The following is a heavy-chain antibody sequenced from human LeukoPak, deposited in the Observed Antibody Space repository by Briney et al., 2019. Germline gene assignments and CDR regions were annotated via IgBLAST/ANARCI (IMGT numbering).Heavy chain of an antibody. D-gene: IGHD4/OR15-4a*01. V-gene: IGHV3-15*01. CDR3: AIDEPNYAPYDFDY. Sequence: GGSLRLSCAASRFTFINAWMNWVRQAPGKGLEWVGHIKSKADGETTDYAAPVKGRFTISRDDSNNMVYLQMSSLKVEDTAVYYCAIDEPNYAPYDFDYWGQGTLVTVSP. CDR2: IKSKADGETT. CDR1: RFTFINAW. J-gene: IGHJ4*02.